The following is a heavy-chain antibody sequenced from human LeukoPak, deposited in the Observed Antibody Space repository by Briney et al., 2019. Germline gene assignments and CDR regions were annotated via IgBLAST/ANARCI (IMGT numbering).Heavy chain of an antibody. Sequence: RASVKVSCKASGYTFTGYYMHWVRQAPGQGLEWMGWISCYSGNTNYPQRVQGRVTMTTDTSTSTAYMELRSLRSDDTAVYYCAREGPPAFDPWGQGTLVTVSS. J-gene: IGHJ5*02. CDR3: AREGPPAFDP. CDR2: ISCYSGNT. CDR1: GYTFTGYY. V-gene: IGHV1/OR15-2*03.